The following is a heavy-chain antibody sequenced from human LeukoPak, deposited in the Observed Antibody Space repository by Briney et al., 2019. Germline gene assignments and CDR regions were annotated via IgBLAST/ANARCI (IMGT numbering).Heavy chain of an antibody. V-gene: IGHV3-23*01. CDR2: ITGSGSDT. J-gene: IGHJ4*02. Sequence: GGSLRLSCTASGFTFSNYAMSWVRQAPGTGLEWFSAITGSGSDTYYSDSVKGRFIISRDNSKNSLYLHMNSLRAEDTAVYHCAKGSSASRPYYFDYWGQGTLVTVSS. CDR3: AKGSSASRPYYFDY. CDR1: GFTFSNYA. D-gene: IGHD2-2*01.